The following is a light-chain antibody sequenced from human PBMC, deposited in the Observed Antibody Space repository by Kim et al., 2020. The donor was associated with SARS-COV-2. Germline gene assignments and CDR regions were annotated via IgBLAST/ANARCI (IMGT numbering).Light chain of an antibody. CDR3: QQYYDTPFT. V-gene: IGKV4-1*01. CDR1: QSVLYSSNNKNY. J-gene: IGKJ3*01. Sequence: DIVMTQSPDSLAVSLGERATINCKSSQSVLYSSNNKNYLAWYQQKPGQPPKLVIYWASARESGVPDRFSGSGSGTDFTLTISSLRAEDVAVYYCQQYYDTPFTFGPGTKVDIK. CDR2: WAS.